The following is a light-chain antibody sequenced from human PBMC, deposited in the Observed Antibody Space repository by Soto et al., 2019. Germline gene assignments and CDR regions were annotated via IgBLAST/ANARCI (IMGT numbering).Light chain of an antibody. CDR2: AAS. CDR3: QQSYHAPYT. Sequence: DIQMTQSPSSLSASVGDRVTITCRASQTITNFLHWYQQKPGKAPKLLIFAASRLQSGVPSRFSGSGSGTDFTLTISSLQPEDFATYSCQQSYHAPYTFGQGTKLEIK. CDR1: QTITNF. J-gene: IGKJ2*01. V-gene: IGKV1-39*01.